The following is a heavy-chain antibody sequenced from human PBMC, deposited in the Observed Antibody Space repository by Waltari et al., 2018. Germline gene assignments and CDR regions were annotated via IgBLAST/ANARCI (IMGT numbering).Heavy chain of an antibody. Sequence: EVQLVESGGGLVQPGGSLRLSCAASGFTFSNYWMDWVRQAPGKGLEWEANIKQDGSESHYVDSVKGRFTISRDNAQNLLYLQINSLRDEDTAVYYCSVSLNHWGQGTLVTVSS. V-gene: IGHV3-7*01. J-gene: IGHJ5*02. CDR1: GFTFSNYW. CDR3: SVSLNH. CDR2: IKQDGSES.